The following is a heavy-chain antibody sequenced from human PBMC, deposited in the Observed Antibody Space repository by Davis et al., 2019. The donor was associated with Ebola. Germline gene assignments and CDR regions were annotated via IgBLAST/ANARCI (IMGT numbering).Heavy chain of an antibody. V-gene: IGHV4-34*01. J-gene: IGHJ6*02. CDR1: GGSFSGYY. CDR3: ARLYSNFYYYYYGMDV. D-gene: IGHD4-11*01. Sequence: SETLSLTCAVYGGSFSGYYWSWIRQPPGKGLEWIGEINHSGSTNYNPSLKSRVTIPVDTSKNQFSLKLSSVTAADTAVYYCARLYSNFYYYYYGMDVWGQGTTVTVSS. CDR2: INHSGST.